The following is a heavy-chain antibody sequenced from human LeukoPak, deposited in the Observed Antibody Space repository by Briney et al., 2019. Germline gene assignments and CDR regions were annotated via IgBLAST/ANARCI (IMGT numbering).Heavy chain of an antibody. Sequence: RGGSLRLSCAASGFTFSSYAMSWVRQAPGKGLEWVSAISGSGSSAYQADSVKGRFTISRDNSKNTAYLQMSSLRAEDTAVYYCAKEGIVDGSVSYYLPFFASWGQGTLVTVSS. CDR2: ISGSGSSA. CDR3: AKEGIVDGSVSYYLPFFAS. V-gene: IGHV3-23*01. CDR1: GFTFSSYA. D-gene: IGHD3-10*01. J-gene: IGHJ4*02.